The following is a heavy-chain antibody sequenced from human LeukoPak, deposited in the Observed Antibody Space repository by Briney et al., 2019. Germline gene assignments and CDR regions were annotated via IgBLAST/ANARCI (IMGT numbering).Heavy chain of an antibody. Sequence: RGSLRLSCAASGFTFSSYAMSWVRQAPGKGLEWVSAISGSGGSTYYADSVKGRFTISRDNSKNTLYLQMNSLRAEDTAVYYCAKYKEDFWSGYYYDYWGQGTLATVSS. CDR2: ISGSGGST. D-gene: IGHD3-3*01. V-gene: IGHV3-23*01. CDR3: AKYKEDFWSGYYYDY. CDR1: GFTFSSYA. J-gene: IGHJ4*02.